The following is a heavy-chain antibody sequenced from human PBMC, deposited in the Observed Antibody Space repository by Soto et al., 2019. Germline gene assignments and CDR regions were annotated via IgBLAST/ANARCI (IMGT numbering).Heavy chain of an antibody. D-gene: IGHD2-15*01. CDR2: MYHSGST. J-gene: IGHJ5*02. CDR3: ARAHWRGGSCYSVQHWFDP. Sequence: QVQLQESGPGLVKPSGTLSLTCAVSGGSISSSNWWSWVRQPPGKGLEWIGEMYHSGSTNHNPSLRSRVTISVDKSKNQFSLKLSSVTAADTAVYYWARAHWRGGSCYSVQHWFDPWGQGTLVTVSS. CDR1: GGSISSSNW. V-gene: IGHV4-4*02.